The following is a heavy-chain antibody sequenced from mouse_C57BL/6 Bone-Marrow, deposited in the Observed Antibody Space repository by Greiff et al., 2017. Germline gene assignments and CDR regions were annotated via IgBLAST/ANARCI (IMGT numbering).Heavy chain of an antibody. CDR2: ISDGGSYT. CDR3: AREEYAMDY. V-gene: IGHV5-4*01. J-gene: IGHJ4*01. Sequence: EVHLVESGGGLVKPGGSLKLSCAASGFTFSSSAMSWVRQTPDKRLEWVATISDGGSYTYYPDNVTGRFTISRDNAKNNLYLQMSQLKSEDTAMYYCAREEYAMDYWGQGTSVTVSS. CDR1: GFTFSSSA.